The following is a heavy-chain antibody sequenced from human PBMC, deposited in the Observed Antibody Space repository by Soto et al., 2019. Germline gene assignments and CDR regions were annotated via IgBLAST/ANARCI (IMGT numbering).Heavy chain of an antibody. CDR1: GFTFSNFG. CDR3: ARDPGKAEAIAY. V-gene: IGHV3-33*01. Sequence: QVQVVESGGGVVQPGTSLRLSCAASGFTFSNFGMHWVRQAPGKGLEWVAVIWHDGKNKYYADSVEGRFTISRDNSKNTLNLQMNSLRAEDTAVYYCARDPGKAEAIAYGGQGTLVIVSS. J-gene: IGHJ4*02. CDR2: IWHDGKNK.